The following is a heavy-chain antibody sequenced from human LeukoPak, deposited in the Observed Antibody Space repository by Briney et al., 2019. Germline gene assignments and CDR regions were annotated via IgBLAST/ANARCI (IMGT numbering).Heavy chain of an antibody. CDR3: EGTYYYDSSDDY. V-gene: IGHV3-23*01. J-gene: IGHJ4*02. Sequence: GGSLRLSCAASGFTFRSYAMSWVRQAPGKGLEWVLAISGSGTSTYYADSVKGRFTISRDNSKNTLYLQMNSLRAEDTAVYYCEGTYYYDSSDDYWGQGTLVTVSA. CDR2: ISGSGTST. D-gene: IGHD3-22*01. CDR1: GFTFRSYA.